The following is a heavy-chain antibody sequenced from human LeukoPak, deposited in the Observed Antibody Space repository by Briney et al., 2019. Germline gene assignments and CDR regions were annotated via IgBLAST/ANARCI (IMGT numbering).Heavy chain of an antibody. CDR3: AKDHYRSGLSADY. CDR1: GFTFTSCG. J-gene: IGHJ4*02. Sequence: GGSLRLSCAASGFTFTSCGMNWVRQAPGKGLEWVSSITISGVSTHYADSVKGRFTISRDNSKNTLYLQMNSLRAEDTAVYYCAKDHYRSGLSADYWGQGTLVTVSS. D-gene: IGHD6-19*01. V-gene: IGHV3-23*01. CDR2: ITISGVST.